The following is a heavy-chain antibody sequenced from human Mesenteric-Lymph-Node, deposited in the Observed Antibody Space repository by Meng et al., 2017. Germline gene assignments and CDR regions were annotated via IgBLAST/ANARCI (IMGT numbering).Heavy chain of an antibody. V-gene: IGHV3-21*01. CDR2: ISSSSSYI. D-gene: IGHD3-10*01. CDR1: GFTFSSYS. J-gene: IGHJ4*02. CDR3: ARDLWFGELQSGY. Sequence: GESLKISCAASGFTFSSYSMNWVRQAPGKGLEWVSSISSSSSYIYYADSVKGRFTISRDNAKNSLYLQMNSLRAEDTAVYYCARDLWFGELQSGYWGQGTLVTVSS.